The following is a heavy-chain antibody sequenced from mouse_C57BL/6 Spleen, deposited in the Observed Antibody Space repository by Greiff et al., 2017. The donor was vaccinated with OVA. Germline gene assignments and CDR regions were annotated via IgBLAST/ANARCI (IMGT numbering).Heavy chain of an antibody. CDR3: AREREIYGYDDAMDY. Sequence: EVQLQQSGPELVKPGASVKISCKASGYTFTDYYMNWVKQSHGKSLEWIGDINPNNGGTSYNQKFKGKATLTVDKSSSTAYMELRSLTSEDSAVYYCAREREIYGYDDAMDYWGQGTSVTVSS. D-gene: IGHD2-2*01. J-gene: IGHJ4*01. V-gene: IGHV1-26*01. CDR1: GYTFTDYY. CDR2: INPNNGGT.